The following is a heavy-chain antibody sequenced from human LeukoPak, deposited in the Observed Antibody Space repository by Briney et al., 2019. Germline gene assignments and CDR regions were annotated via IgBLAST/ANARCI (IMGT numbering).Heavy chain of an antibody. CDR2: IYYSGST. D-gene: IGHD3-3*01. CDR1: GGSISSYY. Sequence: PSETLSLTCTVSGGSISSYYLSWIRQPPGKGLEWIGYIYYSGSTNYNPSLKSRVTISVDTSKNQFSLKLSSVTAADTAVYYCARGYDFWSGYEAFDIWGQGTMVTVSS. CDR3: ARGYDFWSGYEAFDI. V-gene: IGHV4-59*01. J-gene: IGHJ3*02.